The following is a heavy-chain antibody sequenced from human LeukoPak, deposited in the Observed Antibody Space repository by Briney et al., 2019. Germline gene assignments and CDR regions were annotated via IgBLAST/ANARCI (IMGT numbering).Heavy chain of an antibody. V-gene: IGHV4-59*01. J-gene: IGHJ6*03. CDR2: LSYSGST. Sequence: PSETLSLTCTVSGGSISSYYWSWIRQPPGKGLEWIGCLSYSGSTDYNPSLKSRVTISLDTSKNQFSLKLNSVTAADTAVYYCARGDYARDYYYMDVWGKGTTVTISS. D-gene: IGHD4-17*01. CDR1: GGSISSYY. CDR3: ARGDYARDYYYMDV.